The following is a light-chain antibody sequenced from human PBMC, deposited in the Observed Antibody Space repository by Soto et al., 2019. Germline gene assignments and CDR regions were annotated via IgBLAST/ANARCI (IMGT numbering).Light chain of an antibody. CDR2: DVS. J-gene: IGLJ1*01. CDR3: CSYTSSSSYV. CDR1: SSDVGGYNY. V-gene: IGLV2-14*01. Sequence: QSVLTQPASVSGSPGQSITISCTGTSSDVGGYNYVSWYQQHPGKAPKLMIYDVSDRPSGVSNRFSGSKSGNTASLTISGLQAGDEADYYCCSYTSSSSYVFGTGTKVTV.